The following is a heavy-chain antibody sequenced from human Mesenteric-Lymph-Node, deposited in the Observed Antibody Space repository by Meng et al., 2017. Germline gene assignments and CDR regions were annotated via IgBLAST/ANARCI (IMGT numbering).Heavy chain of an antibody. V-gene: IGHV3-23*04. CDR1: GFTFSSYA. D-gene: IGHD6-19*01. J-gene: IGHJ5*02. Sequence: EVQRGGAGGGGVQPGTSLRPSCAAFGFTFSSYAMNWVRQAPGKGLEWVSSISGSGVNTYFADSVKGRFTISRDNSKNMLYVQMNSPRVDDTAIYYCARGGDSSAWGQGTLVTVSS. CDR2: ISGSGVNT. CDR3: ARGGDSSA.